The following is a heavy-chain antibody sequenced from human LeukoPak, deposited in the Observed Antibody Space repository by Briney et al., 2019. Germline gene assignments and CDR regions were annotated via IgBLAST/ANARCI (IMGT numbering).Heavy chain of an antibody. Sequence: GGSLRLSCAASGFTFSTYWMHWVRQAPGTGLVWVSRIKSDGSNSNYADCMKGRFTISRDNAKNTLYLQMNSLRAEDTAVYHCVRVGGRSSIGGDCWGQGTLVTVSS. CDR3: VRVGGRSSIGGDC. V-gene: IGHV3-74*01. D-gene: IGHD3-10*01. J-gene: IGHJ4*02. CDR1: GFTFSTYW. CDR2: IKSDGSNS.